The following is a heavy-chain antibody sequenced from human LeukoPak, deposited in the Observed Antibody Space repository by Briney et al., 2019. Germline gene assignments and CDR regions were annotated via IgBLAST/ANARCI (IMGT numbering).Heavy chain of an antibody. CDR1: GDSISSGYY. CDR2: ISHSGNT. D-gene: IGHD3-22*01. V-gene: IGHV4-38-2*01. CDR3: ARSYYDSGGYKYDF. J-gene: IGHJ4*02. Sequence: SETLSLTCAVSGDSISSGYYWGWTRQPPGKGLEWIGSISHSGNTYYRPSLKSRVTISVDMSKNQFSLKVNSVTAADTAVYYCARSYYDSGGYKYDFWGQGTLVTVSS.